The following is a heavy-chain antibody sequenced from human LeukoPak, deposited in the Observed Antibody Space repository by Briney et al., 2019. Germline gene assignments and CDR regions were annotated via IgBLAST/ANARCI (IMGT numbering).Heavy chain of an antibody. CDR2: IKDDGSEK. J-gene: IGHJ4*02. V-gene: IGHV3-7*01. Sequence: GGSLRLSCAASGFTCSSYGMHWVRQAPGKGLEWVANIKDDGSEKYYVDSVKGRFTISRDNAKNLLYLQMNSLRAEDTAVYYCSSWGPWRYFDYWGQGTLVTVSS. CDR1: GFTCSSYG. CDR3: SSWGPWRYFDY. D-gene: IGHD7-27*01.